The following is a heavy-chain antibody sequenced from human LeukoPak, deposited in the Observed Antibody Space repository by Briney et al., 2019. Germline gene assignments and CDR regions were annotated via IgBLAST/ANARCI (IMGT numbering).Heavy chain of an antibody. D-gene: IGHD6-13*01. CDR2: ISPRSNYI. Sequence: GGSLRLSCGASGFTFSSYSMNWVRQAPGKGLEWVSYISPRSNYIHYAESVKGRFTISRDNAKNSLYLHMNSLRDEDTAVYYCARAAYSSSPDYWGQGTLVTVSS. V-gene: IGHV3-48*02. J-gene: IGHJ4*02. CDR1: GFTFSSYS. CDR3: ARAAYSSSPDY.